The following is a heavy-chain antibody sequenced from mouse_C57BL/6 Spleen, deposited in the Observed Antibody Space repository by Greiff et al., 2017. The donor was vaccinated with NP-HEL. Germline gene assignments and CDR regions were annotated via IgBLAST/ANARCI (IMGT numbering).Heavy chain of an antibody. J-gene: IGHJ2*01. V-gene: IGHV1-15*01. Sequence: VKLQESGAELVRPGASVTLSCKASGYTFTDYEMHWVKQTPVHGLEWIGAIDPETGGTAYNQKFKGKAILTADKSSSTAYMELRSLTSEDSAVYYCTRFTDYWGQGTTLTVSS. CDR1: GYTFTDYE. CDR2: IDPETGGT. CDR3: TRFTDY.